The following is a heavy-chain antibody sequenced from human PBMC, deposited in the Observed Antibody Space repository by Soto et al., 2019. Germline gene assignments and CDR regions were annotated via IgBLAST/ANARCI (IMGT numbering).Heavy chain of an antibody. CDR3: AQELIAAEPGPFDY. V-gene: IGHV3-30*18. Sequence: SLRLSCAASGFTFSSYGMHWVRQAPGKGLEWMAIISYDGSNKKLVDSVRGRFTISRDNSKNTVYLQMNSLRAEDTAVYYCAQELIAAEPGPFDYWCQGTLVTVSS. CDR2: ISYDGSNK. D-gene: IGHD6-13*01. CDR1: GFTFSSYG. J-gene: IGHJ4*02.